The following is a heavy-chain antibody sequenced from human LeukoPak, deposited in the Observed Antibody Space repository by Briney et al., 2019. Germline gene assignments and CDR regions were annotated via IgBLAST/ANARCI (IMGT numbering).Heavy chain of an antibody. CDR2: ISSSGSTM. Sequence: GGSLRLSCAASGFTFNNFEMNWVRQAPGKGLEWISYISSSGSTMYYADSVKGRFTISREDAKNSLSLQMNNLRAEDTAVYYCARDSLAYFDFGGQGTLVTVSS. CDR3: ARDSLAYFDF. V-gene: IGHV3-48*03. CDR1: GFTFNNFE. J-gene: IGHJ4*02. D-gene: IGHD3-3*02.